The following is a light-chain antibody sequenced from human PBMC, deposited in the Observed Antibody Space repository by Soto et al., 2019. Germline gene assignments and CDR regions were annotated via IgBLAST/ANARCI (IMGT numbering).Light chain of an antibody. CDR3: SSYAGINNLV. J-gene: IGLJ2*01. CDR2: EVT. Sequence: QSVLTQPPSASGSPGQSVTISCSGTSSDVGGYNYVPWYQQYPGKAPKLVIYEVTKRPSGVPDRFSGSKSGNTASLTVSGLQTEDEAYYFCSSYAGINNLVFGGGTKLTVL. CDR1: SSDVGGYNY. V-gene: IGLV2-8*01.